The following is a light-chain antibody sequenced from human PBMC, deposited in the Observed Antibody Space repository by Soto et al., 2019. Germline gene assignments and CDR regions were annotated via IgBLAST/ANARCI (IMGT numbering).Light chain of an antibody. Sequence: DIVMTQSPATLSVSPGERATLSCRASQSVRSNLAWYQQKPGQAPRLLIYGASTRATGFPARFSGSGSGTEFTLTISSLQSEDFAVYYCQQYDIWPLTFGGGTKVEIK. CDR2: GAS. CDR1: QSVRSN. V-gene: IGKV3-15*01. CDR3: QQYDIWPLT. J-gene: IGKJ4*01.